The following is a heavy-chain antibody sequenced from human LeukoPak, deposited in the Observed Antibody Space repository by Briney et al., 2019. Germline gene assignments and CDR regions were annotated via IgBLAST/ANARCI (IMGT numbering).Heavy chain of an antibody. CDR3: ARHEDYDYVWGSYI. CDR1: GGSLSSSSYY. D-gene: IGHD3-16*01. CDR2: IYYSGST. J-gene: IGHJ4*02. Sequence: PSETLSLTCTVSGGSLSSSSYYWGWIRQPPGKGLEWIGSIYYSGSTYYNPSLKSRVTISVDTSQNQFSLKLSSVTAADTAVYYCARHEDYDYVWGSYIWGQGTLVTVSS. V-gene: IGHV4-39*01.